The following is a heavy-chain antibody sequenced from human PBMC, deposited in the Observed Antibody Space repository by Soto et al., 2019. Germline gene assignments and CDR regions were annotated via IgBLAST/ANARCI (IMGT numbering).Heavy chain of an antibody. Sequence: ASVKVSCKASGYTFTSYDINWVRQATGQGLEWMGWMNPNSGNTGYAQKFQGRVTMTRNTSISTAYMELSSLRSEDTAVYYCARGRGHYVLRFLEWLDAFDIWGQGTMVTVSS. CDR1: GYTFTSYD. J-gene: IGHJ3*02. V-gene: IGHV1-8*02. CDR2: MNPNSGNT. D-gene: IGHD3-3*01. CDR3: ARGRGHYVLRFLEWLDAFDI.